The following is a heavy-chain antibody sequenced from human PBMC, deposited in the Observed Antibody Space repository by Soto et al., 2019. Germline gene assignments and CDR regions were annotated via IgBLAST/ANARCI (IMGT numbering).Heavy chain of an antibody. CDR3: ARTSNTWDYNWFGP. V-gene: IGHV1-46*01. J-gene: IGHJ5*02. CDR2: INTGGDST. CDR1: GYTFTSHY. Sequence: ASVKVSCKASGYTFTSHYIHWVRQAPGQGLEWMGIINTGGDSTSYAQRFQGSVTITRDTSTSTVYMELSSLRAEDTAIYYCARTSNTWDYNWFGPWGQGTLVTVSS. D-gene: IGHD2-2*01.